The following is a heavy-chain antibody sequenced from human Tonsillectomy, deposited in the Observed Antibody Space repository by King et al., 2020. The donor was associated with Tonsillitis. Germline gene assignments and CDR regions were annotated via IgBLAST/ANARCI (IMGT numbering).Heavy chain of an antibody. D-gene: IGHD3-10*01. CDR3: ARAIYYSGSGTYYKNAFDI. Sequence: RLQESGPGLVKPSLTLSLNCTVSGGSISSGAFYWNWIRQHPGKGLEWIGYIYYTGITYYNPSLKSRVTMSVDTSENQFSLKLSSVTAADTAVYYCARAIYYSGSGTYYKNAFDIWGQGTLVTVSS. V-gene: IGHV4-31*03. J-gene: IGHJ3*02. CDR2: IYYTGIT. CDR1: GGSISSGAFY.